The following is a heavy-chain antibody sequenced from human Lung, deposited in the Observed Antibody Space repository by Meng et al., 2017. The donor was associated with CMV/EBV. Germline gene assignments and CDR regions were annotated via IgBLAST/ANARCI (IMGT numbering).Heavy chain of an antibody. CDR1: GGSFSGYY. CDR3: ARSTIFGVVIMLDY. Sequence: AVYGGSFSGYYWSWIRQPPGKGLEWIGEINHSGSTNYNPSLKSRVTISVDTSKNQFSLKLSSVTAADTAVYYCARSTIFGVVIMLDYWGQGTLVTVSS. J-gene: IGHJ4*02. V-gene: IGHV4-34*01. D-gene: IGHD3-3*01. CDR2: INHSGST.